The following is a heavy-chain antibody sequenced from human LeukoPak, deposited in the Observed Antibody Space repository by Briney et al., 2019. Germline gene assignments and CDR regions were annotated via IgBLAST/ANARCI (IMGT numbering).Heavy chain of an antibody. J-gene: IGHJ6*03. V-gene: IGHV4-30-4*08. Sequence: SETLSLTCSVSGGSFSSGDSYWSWIRQPPGKGLEWIGYISYSGVFYYNPSLKSRLTISVDTSENQFSLRLYSVTAADTAVYYCARVQVSDDFWSGSHMDVWGKGTTVTVSS. CDR1: GGSFSSGDSY. D-gene: IGHD3-3*01. CDR2: ISYSGVF. CDR3: ARVQVSDDFWSGSHMDV.